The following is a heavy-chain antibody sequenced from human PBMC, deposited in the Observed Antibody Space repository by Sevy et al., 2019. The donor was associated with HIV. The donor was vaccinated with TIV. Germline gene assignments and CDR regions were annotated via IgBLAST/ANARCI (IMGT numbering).Heavy chain of an antibody. Sequence: SETLSLTCTVSGGSVTSDTYYWTWIRQPPGKGLEFIGYIYYNVRINYNPSLKSRVTISVDTSKNQFSLKLNSVTAADTAVYYCARYVVVVPSAMRAFDYWGQGTLVTVSS. D-gene: IGHD2-2*01. CDR1: GGSVTSDTYY. CDR2: IYYNVRI. J-gene: IGHJ4*02. CDR3: ARYVVVVPSAMRAFDY. V-gene: IGHV4-61*01.